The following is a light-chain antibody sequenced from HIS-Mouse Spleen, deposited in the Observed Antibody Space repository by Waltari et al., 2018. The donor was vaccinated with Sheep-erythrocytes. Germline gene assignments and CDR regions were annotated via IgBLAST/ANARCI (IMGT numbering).Light chain of an antibody. V-gene: IGLV2-8*01. Sequence: QSALTQPPSASGSPGQSVTISCTGTSSDAGGYNYVSWYQQHPGKAPKLLIYEVSKRPSGFPARLSGSKSGNTASLTVSGLQAEDEADYYCSSYAGSKNWVFGGGTTLTVL. CDR2: EVS. CDR3: SSYAGSKNWV. J-gene: IGLJ3*02. CDR1: SSDAGGYNY.